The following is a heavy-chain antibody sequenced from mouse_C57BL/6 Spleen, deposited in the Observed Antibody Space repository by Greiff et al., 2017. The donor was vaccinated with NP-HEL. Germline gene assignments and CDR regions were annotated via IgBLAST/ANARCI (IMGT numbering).Heavy chain of an antibody. CDR2: IYPRSGNT. CDR3: AREGYYYGSSTYYAMDY. Sequence: VQLQQSGAELARPGASVKLSCKASGYTFTSYGISWVKQRTGQGLEWIGEIYPRSGNTYYNEKFKGKATLTADKSSSTAYMELRSLTSEDSAVYFCAREGYYYGSSTYYAMDYWGQGTSVTVSS. CDR1: GYTFTSYG. V-gene: IGHV1-81*01. J-gene: IGHJ4*01. D-gene: IGHD1-1*01.